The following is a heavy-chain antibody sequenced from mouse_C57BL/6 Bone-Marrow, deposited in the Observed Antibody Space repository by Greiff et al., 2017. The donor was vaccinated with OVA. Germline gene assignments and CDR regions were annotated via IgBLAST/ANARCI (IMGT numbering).Heavy chain of an antibody. D-gene: IGHD2-4*01. CDR1: GYSITSGYY. Sequence: EVKLVESGPGLVKPSQSLSLTCSVTGYSITSGYYWNWIRQFPGNKLEWMGYISYDGSNNYNPSLKNRISITRDTSKNQFFLKLNSVTTEDTATYYCAREKIYDYGRVWFAYWGQGTLVTVSA. CDR3: AREKIYDYGRVWFAY. V-gene: IGHV3-6*01. J-gene: IGHJ3*01. CDR2: ISYDGSN.